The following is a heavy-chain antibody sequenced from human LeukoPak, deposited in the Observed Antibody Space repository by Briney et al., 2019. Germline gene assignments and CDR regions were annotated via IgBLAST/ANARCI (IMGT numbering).Heavy chain of an antibody. V-gene: IGHV6-1*01. CDR3: ARDRGIAAAGYFGL. CDR2: TYYRSKWFN. CDR1: GDSVSSNSAA. D-gene: IGHD6-13*01. Sequence: SQTLSLTCAISGDSVSSNSAAWNWIRQSPLRGLEWLGRTYYRSKWFNVYAISVKSRITINPDTSKNQFSLQLNSVTPEDTAVYYCARDRGIAAAGYFGLWGRGTLVTVSS. J-gene: IGHJ2*01.